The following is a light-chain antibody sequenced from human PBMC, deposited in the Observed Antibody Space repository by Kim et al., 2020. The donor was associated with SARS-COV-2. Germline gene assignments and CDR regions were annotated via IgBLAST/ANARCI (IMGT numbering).Light chain of an antibody. CDR3: QQYHTPPT. V-gene: IGKV3-20*01. J-gene: IGKJ2*01. CDR2: HTS. Sequence: SLSPGERATLSCRASQGVAATSLAWYQQKPGQPPSLLIYHTSTRATAIPDRFSGSGSETDFTLTISRLEPADFAVYYCQQYHTPPTFGQGTKLEI. CDR1: QGVAATS.